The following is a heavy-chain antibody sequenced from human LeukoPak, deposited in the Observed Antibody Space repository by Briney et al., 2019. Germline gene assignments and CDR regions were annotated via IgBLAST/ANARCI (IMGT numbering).Heavy chain of an antibody. CDR2: INANSGGT. V-gene: IGHV1-2*06. CDR3: SRGVSSTPNLEFDY. CDR1: GYTFADYF. Sequence: ASVKVSCKTSGYTFADYFIHWVRQAPGQGLEYMGRINANSGGTEYQQKFQGRVTLTRDMSISTAYVEVNWLISDDTAIYYWSRGVSSTPNLEFDYWGQGTKVTVFS. D-gene: IGHD3-10*01. J-gene: IGHJ4*02.